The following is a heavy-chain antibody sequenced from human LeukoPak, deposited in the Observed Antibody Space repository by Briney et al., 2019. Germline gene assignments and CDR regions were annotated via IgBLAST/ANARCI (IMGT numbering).Heavy chain of an antibody. D-gene: IGHD6-13*01. V-gene: IGHV3-74*01. CDR1: GFSLSENW. CDR2: IDEFGRAT. Sequence: GGSLRLSCAASGFSLSENWMHWVRQAPGQGLVWASRIDEFGRATFYADSVKGRFTISRDDAKNSLYLQMNSLRAEDTAVYYCARTATDTGEFDYWGQGTLVTVSS. J-gene: IGHJ4*02. CDR3: ARTATDTGEFDY.